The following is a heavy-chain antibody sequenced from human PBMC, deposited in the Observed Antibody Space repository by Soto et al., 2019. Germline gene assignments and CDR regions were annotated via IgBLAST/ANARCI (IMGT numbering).Heavy chain of an antibody. D-gene: IGHD4-4*01. CDR3: TSAAVSKTGLDV. Sequence: GGSLRLSCAASGFTFSDHYMDWVRQAPGKGLEWVGRTRDKPNGYTTEYAASVKGRFTISRDDSENSVYLQMNSLKTEDTAVYYCTSAAVSKTGLDVWGQGTTVTVSS. CDR2: TRDKPNGYTT. CDR1: GFTFSDHY. J-gene: IGHJ6*02. V-gene: IGHV3-72*01.